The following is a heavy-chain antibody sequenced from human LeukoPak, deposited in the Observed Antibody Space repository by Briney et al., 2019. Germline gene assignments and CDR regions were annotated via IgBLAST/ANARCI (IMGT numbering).Heavy chain of an antibody. Sequence: PGGSLRLSCAASGFTFSTYSMNWVRQAPGKGLEWISYISNSGDTIYYADSVKGRFTISRDRAKNSVYLQMNSLRDEDTAVYYCARRAVTGSNFFDYWGQGSLVTVSS. CDR1: GFTFSTYS. CDR3: ARRAVTGSNFFDY. V-gene: IGHV3-48*02. D-gene: IGHD6-19*01. J-gene: IGHJ4*02. CDR2: ISNSGDTI.